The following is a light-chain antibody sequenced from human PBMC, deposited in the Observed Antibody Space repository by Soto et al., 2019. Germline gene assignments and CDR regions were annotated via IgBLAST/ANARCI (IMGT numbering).Light chain of an antibody. V-gene: IGLV1-44*01. J-gene: IGLJ2*01. CDR1: SSNIGSNT. CDR2: SNN. CDR3: AAWDDSLNGVV. Sequence: QAVVTQPPSASGTPGQRVTISCSGSSSNIGSNTVNWYQQLPGTAPELLIYSNNQRPSGVPDRVSGSKSGTSGSLAISGLQSEDEADYYCAAWDDSLNGVVFGGGTQLTVL.